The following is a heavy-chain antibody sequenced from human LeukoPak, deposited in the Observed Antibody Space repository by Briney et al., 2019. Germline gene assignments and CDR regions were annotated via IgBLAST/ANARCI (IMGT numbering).Heavy chain of an antibody. J-gene: IGHJ5*02. Sequence: KPSETLSLTCAVSGYSISSGYYWGWIRPPPGKGLEWIGSIYHSGSTYYNPSLKSRVTISVDTSKNQFSLKLSSVTAADTAVYYCARRLQHNWFDPWGQGTLVTVSS. CDR3: ARRLQHNWFDP. CDR1: GYSISSGYY. V-gene: IGHV4-38-2*01. D-gene: IGHD5-24*01. CDR2: IYHSGST.